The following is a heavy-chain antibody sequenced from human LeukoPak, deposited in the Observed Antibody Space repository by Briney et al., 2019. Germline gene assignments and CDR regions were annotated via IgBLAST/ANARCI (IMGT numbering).Heavy chain of an antibody. J-gene: IGHJ3*02. CDR1: GFTFSSYW. D-gene: IGHD3-10*01. Sequence: PGGSLRLSCAASGFTFSSYWMRWVRQAPGKGLEWVANIKQDGSEKYYVDSVKGRFTISRDNAKNSLYLQMNSLRAEDTAVYYCARYRGTWFGDLDAFDIWGQGTMVTVSS. CDR2: IKQDGSEK. CDR3: ARYRGTWFGDLDAFDI. V-gene: IGHV3-7*01.